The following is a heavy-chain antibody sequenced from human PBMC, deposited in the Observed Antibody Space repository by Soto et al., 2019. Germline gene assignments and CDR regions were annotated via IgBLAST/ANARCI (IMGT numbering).Heavy chain of an antibody. J-gene: IGHJ5*02. D-gene: IGHD2-2*01. CDR3: ARGSTSCCGWFDP. V-gene: IGHV3-30-3*01. CDR1: GFTFSSYA. Sequence: QVQLVESGGGVVQPGRSLRLSCAASGFTFSSYAMNWVRQAPGKGLEWVAVISYDGSNKYYADSVKGRFTISRDNAKNTLHLQMNSLGAEDTAVYYCARGSTSCCGWFDPWGQGTLVTVSS. CDR2: ISYDGSNK.